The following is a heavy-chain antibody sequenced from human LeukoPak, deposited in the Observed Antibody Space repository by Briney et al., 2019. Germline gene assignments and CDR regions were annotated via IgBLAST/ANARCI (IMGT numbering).Heavy chain of an antibody. J-gene: IGHJ4*02. Sequence: PGGSLRLSCAASGFTFSRYWLSWVRQPPGKGLEWVANINQDGGDKYNADSVKGGFTISRDNAKNSLYLQMHSLRAEDTAVCYCAGDHDEKDYWGQGTLVTVSS. CDR2: INQDGGDK. V-gene: IGHV3-7*01. CDR3: AGDHDEKDY. CDR1: GFTFSRYW.